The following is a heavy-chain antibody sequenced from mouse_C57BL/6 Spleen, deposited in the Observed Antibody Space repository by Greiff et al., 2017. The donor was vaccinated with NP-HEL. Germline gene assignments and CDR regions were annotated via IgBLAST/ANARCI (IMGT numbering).Heavy chain of an antibody. Sequence: QVQLQQSGAELVKPGASVKLSCKASGYTSTSYWMHWVKQRPGQGLEWIGMIHPNSGSTNYNEKFKSKATLTVDKSSSTAYMQLSSLTSEDSAVYYCARSVVATDWYFDVWGTVTTVTVSS. CDR3: ARSVVATDWYFDV. CDR2: IHPNSGST. CDR1: GYTSTSYW. D-gene: IGHD1-1*01. J-gene: IGHJ1*03. V-gene: IGHV1-64*01.